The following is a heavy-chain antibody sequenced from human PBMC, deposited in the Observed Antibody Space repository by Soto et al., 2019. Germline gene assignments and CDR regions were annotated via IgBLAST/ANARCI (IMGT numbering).Heavy chain of an antibody. D-gene: IGHD2-21*01. CDR1: GGSVSGVDYF. Sequence: SETLSLTCTVSGGSVSGVDYFWSWIRQSPGKGLEWIGYIYYTGITHLNPSLKSRLTMAVDTSKNEFSLKLTSVSAADTAVYFCAREERKGIISWFDPWGQGTTVTVSS. V-gene: IGHV4-30-4*01. J-gene: IGHJ5*02. CDR3: AREERKGIISWFDP. CDR2: IYYTGIT.